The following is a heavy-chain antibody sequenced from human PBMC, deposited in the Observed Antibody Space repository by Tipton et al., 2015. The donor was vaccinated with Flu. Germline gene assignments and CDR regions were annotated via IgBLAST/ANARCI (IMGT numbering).Heavy chain of an antibody. V-gene: IGHV1-2*02. Sequence: QLVQSGAEVKKPGASVKVSCKASGYTFTGYYIHWVRQAPGQGLEWMGWINPNSGGTNYAQKFQGRVTMTRDTSISTAYMELSRLRSDDTAVYYCARDEDGYNFRGCVDIWGQGTMVTVSS. D-gene: IGHD5-24*01. CDR1: GYTFTGYY. CDR2: INPNSGGT. CDR3: ARDEDGYNFRGCVDI. J-gene: IGHJ3*02.